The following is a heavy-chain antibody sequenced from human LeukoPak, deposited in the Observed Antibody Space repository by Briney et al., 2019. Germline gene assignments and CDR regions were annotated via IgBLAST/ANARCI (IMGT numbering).Heavy chain of an antibody. J-gene: IGHJ4*02. D-gene: IGHD5-18*01. CDR1: GFNFGEFW. CDR3: ASSVGIQLTDY. Sequence: GGSLRLSCAASGFNFGEFWMAWVRQTPGMGLEWVADIKEDGSESFYVDSVKGRFTISRDNAKNSLYLQMNSLTAEDTAVYYCASSVGIQLTDYWGQGTLVTVSS. V-gene: IGHV3-7*01. CDR2: IKEDGSES.